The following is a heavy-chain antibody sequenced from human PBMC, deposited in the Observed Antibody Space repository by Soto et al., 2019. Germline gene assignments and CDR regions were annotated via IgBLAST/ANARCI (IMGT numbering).Heavy chain of an antibody. V-gene: IGHV1-18*01. D-gene: IGHD1-26*01. J-gene: IGHJ4*02. CDR3: ARGGVGATALYFDY. Sequence: GASVKVSCKASGYTFSSYGISWVRQAPGQGLEWMGWISAYNGNTNYAQKLQGRVTMATDTSTSTAYLELRSLISDDTAIYYCARGGVGATALYFDYWGQGTLVTVSS. CDR1: GYTFSSYG. CDR2: ISAYNGNT.